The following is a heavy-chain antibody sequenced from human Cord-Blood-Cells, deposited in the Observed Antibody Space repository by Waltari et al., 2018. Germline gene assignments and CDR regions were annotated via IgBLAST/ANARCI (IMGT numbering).Heavy chain of an antibody. CDR1: GGTFSSYA. D-gene: IGHD5-18*01. CDR3: ARGLTWIPSNYYYYYMDV. CDR2: IIPIFGTA. J-gene: IGHJ6*03. Sequence: QVQLVQSGAEVKKPGSSVKVSCKASGGTFSSYAISWVRQAPGQGLEWMGGIIPIFGTANYAQKFQGRVTITADESTSTAYMELSSLRSEDTAVYYCARGLTWIPSNYYYYYMDVWGKGTTVTVSS. V-gene: IGHV1-69*01.